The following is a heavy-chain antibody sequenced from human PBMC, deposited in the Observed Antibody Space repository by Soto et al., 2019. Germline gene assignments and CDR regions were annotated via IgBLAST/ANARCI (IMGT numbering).Heavy chain of an antibody. CDR1: DGSISSYY. V-gene: IGHV4-59*08. J-gene: IGHJ2*01. D-gene: IGHD2-2*01. Sequence: QVQLQESGPGLVKPSATLSLTCSVSDGSISSYYWTWIRQSPGKGLECIGYVYYSGSTNYNPSLKSRVTMSVDTSKNQFSLKLNSVTAADTAVYYCAKYMLGYCRSTGCPGYFDLWGRGTLVTVSS. CDR2: VYYSGST. CDR3: AKYMLGYCRSTGCPGYFDL.